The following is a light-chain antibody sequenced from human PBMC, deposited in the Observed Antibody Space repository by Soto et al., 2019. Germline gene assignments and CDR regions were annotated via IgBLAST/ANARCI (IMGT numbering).Light chain of an antibody. CDR3: QQSSNSPPLIT. Sequence: IRMSHLAAIVSASPRGGATLSCRAAQDVTTNFAWYQLRRGQPPRLLIYDISTRATGVPARFSGSGSGTEFTLTISSLELEDSAVYYCQQSSNSPPLITFGQGTRLDI. V-gene: IGKV3-15*01. CDR1: QDVTTN. J-gene: IGKJ5*01. CDR2: DIS.